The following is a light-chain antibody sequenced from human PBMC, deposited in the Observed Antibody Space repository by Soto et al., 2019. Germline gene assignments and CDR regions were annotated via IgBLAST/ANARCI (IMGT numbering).Light chain of an antibody. V-gene: IGKV1-39*01. Sequence: DFQMTQSPASLSASVGARVSISCRGSQNINTFLSWYQHKPGKAPKLVIYDASTLQSGVPSRFSGSGCGTEFTLTISSLQPEDFASYYCQQSYYIPWTFGQGTKVDIK. J-gene: IGKJ1*01. CDR2: DAS. CDR3: QQSYYIPWT. CDR1: QNINTF.